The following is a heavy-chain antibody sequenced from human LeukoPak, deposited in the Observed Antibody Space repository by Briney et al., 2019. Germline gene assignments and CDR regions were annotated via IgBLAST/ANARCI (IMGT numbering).Heavy chain of an antibody. Sequence: PGGSLRLSCTASGFTLSNHWMSWVRQAPGQGLEWVANIKHDGTEQYYVDSVRGRFTISRDNTKNSLYLQMNSLRAEDTAVYYCARYNEGYYYHYMDVWGKGTTVTVSS. CDR2: IKHDGTEQ. CDR3: ARYNEGYYYHYMDV. CDR1: GFTLSNHW. J-gene: IGHJ6*03. V-gene: IGHV3-7*01. D-gene: IGHD1-14*01.